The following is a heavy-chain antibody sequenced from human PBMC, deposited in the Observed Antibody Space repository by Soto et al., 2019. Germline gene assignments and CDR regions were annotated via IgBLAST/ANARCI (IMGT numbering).Heavy chain of an antibody. D-gene: IGHD2-8*01. Sequence: EVQLVESGGGLVQPGGSLRLSCAASGFTVSSNYMSWVRQAPGKGLEWVSVIYSGGSTYYADSVKGRFTISRDNSKNTRYLQMNSLRADDTAVYYCARVYRYYFDYWGQGTLVTVSS. J-gene: IGHJ4*02. V-gene: IGHV3-66*01. CDR1: GFTVSSNY. CDR3: ARVYRYYFDY. CDR2: IYSGGST.